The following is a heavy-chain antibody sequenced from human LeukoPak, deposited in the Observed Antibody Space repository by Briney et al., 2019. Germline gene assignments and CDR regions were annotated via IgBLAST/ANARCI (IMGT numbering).Heavy chain of an antibody. J-gene: IGHJ4*02. CDR1: GGSISSSSSY. CDR3: ASGTFDDYGDYDRGDFFDH. V-gene: IGHV4-39*02. D-gene: IGHD4-17*01. Sequence: SETLSLTCTVSGGSISSSSSYWGWVRQPPGKGPEWIASIYYSGLTYDKPSLKSRVSISVDPSKNHFSLKVSSVTAADTAVYYCASGTFDDYGDYDRGDFFDHWGQGTLVTVPS. CDR2: IYYSGLT.